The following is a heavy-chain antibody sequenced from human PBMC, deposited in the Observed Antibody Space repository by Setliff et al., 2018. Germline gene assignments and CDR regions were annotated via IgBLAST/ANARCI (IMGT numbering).Heavy chain of an antibody. Sequence: PSETLSLTCTVSGGSISSGSYYWGWIRQPPGKGLEWIGSVYYTGDPYYNPSLKSRVSISVDTSKNQFSLRLSSVTAADTAVYYCARHSNSWPVDCWGQGTLVTVSS. CDR2: VYYTGDP. D-gene: IGHD6-13*01. CDR3: ARHSNSWPVDC. V-gene: IGHV4-39*01. J-gene: IGHJ4*02. CDR1: GGSISSGSYY.